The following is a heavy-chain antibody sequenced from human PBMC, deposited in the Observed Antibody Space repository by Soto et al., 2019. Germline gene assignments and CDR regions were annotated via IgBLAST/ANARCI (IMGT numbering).Heavy chain of an antibody. CDR1: GYTFTSYG. Sequence: ASVKVSCKASGYTFTSYGISWVRQAPGQGLEWMGWISAYNGNTNYAQKLQGRVTMTTDTSTSTAYTELRSLRSDDTAVYYCARVYPITIFGVVTADDMDVWGKGTTVTVSS. D-gene: IGHD3-3*01. J-gene: IGHJ6*03. V-gene: IGHV1-18*01. CDR2: ISAYNGNT. CDR3: ARVYPITIFGVVTADDMDV.